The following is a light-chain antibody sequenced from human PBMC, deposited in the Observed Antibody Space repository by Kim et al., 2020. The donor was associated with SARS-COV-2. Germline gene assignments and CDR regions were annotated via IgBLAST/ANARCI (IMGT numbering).Light chain of an antibody. CDR1: KLGDKF. Sequence: SVSPGQTASITCSGDKLGDKFACWFQQKPGQSPVLVIYQDSKRPSGIPERFSGSNSGNTATLTISGTQAMDEADYYCQAWDSNTGVFGTGTQVTVL. V-gene: IGLV3-1*01. CDR2: QDS. J-gene: IGLJ1*01. CDR3: QAWDSNTGV.